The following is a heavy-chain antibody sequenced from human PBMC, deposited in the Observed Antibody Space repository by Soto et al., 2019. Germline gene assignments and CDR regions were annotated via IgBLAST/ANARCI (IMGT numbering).Heavy chain of an antibody. Sequence: QVQLQESGPGLVKASETLSLTCSVSGGSISSFYWSWIRQPPGKGLDWIGFMSNSGSSNYNLSLKSRVNISLDTSKNQISLKLSSVTAVDTAVYYCARVQGGGDFDYWGQGTLVTVSS. J-gene: IGHJ4*02. D-gene: IGHD3-16*01. CDR3: ARVQGGGDFDY. CDR1: GGSISSFY. CDR2: MSNSGSS. V-gene: IGHV4-59*01.